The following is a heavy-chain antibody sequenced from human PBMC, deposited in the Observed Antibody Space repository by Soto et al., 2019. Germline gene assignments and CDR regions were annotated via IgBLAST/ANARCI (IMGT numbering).Heavy chain of an antibody. V-gene: IGHV4-59*01. Sequence: QVQLQESGPGLVKPSETLSLTCTVSGCSISSYYWSWIRQPPGKGLEWIGYLYYSGSTTYHPSLKSRVTISVATSKNQFSLKLSSVTAADTAVYYCDRGGGNWNDFDYWGQGTLVTVSS. CDR1: GCSISSYY. J-gene: IGHJ4*02. CDR2: LYYSGST. D-gene: IGHD1-20*01. CDR3: DRGGGNWNDFDY.